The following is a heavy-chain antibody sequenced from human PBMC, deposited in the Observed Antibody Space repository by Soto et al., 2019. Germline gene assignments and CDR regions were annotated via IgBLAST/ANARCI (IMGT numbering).Heavy chain of an antibody. D-gene: IGHD3-16*01. CDR2: GGSGGST. Sequence: DVQLLESGGGLVQRGGSLRLSCAASGFTFSTYGMTWVRQAPGKGLEWVSYGGSGGSTYYADSVKGRFTISRDNSKNTLYLQMNSLRAEDTAVYYCVKFRGRAYHYYYMDVWGNGTTVTVFS. V-gene: IGHV3-23*01. J-gene: IGHJ6*03. CDR3: VKFRGRAYHYYYMDV. CDR1: GFTFSTYG.